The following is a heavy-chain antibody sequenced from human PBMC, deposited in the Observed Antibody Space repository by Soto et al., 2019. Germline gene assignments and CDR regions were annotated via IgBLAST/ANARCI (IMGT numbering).Heavy chain of an antibody. CDR3: ATTLSGNSEESY. V-gene: IGHV3-11*05. CDR2: IILSGSHT. CDR1: GFTFSDYY. D-gene: IGHD3-3*01. J-gene: IGHJ4*02. Sequence: QVQLVESGGGLVKPGGSLRLSCAASGFTFSDYYMSWIRQAPGKGLEWVSDIILSGSHTNYANAVKGRFTISRDNAKNSLYVQMNSLRAEDTAVYYCATTLSGNSEESYWGQGPLVTVSS.